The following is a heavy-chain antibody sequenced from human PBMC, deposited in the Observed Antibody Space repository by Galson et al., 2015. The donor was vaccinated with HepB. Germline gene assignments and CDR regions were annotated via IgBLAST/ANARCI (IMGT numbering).Heavy chain of an antibody. V-gene: IGHV5-51*01. Sequence: GYSFTSYWIGWVRQMPGKGLEWMGIIYPGDSDTRYSPSFQGQVTISADKSISTAYLQWSSLRPEDTGVYYCARLDEDSSGLPEPRENWYFDLWGRGTLVTVSS. CDR3: ARLDEDSSGLPEPRENWYFDL. D-gene: IGHD3-22*01. J-gene: IGHJ2*01. CDR1: GYSFTSYW. CDR2: IYPGDSDT.